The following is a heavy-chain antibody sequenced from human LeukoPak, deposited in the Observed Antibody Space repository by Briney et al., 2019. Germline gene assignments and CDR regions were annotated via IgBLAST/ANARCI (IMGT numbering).Heavy chain of an antibody. CDR1: GYTFTGYY. CDR3: ARGVYYYGSGPGNLLYDY. D-gene: IGHD3-10*01. J-gene: IGHJ4*02. Sequence: GASVKVSCKASGYTFTGYYMHWVRQAPGQGLEWMGWINPNSGGTNYAQKFQGRVTMTRDTSISTAYMELSRLRSEDTAVYYCARGVYYYGSGPGNLLYDYWGQGTLVTVSS. V-gene: IGHV1-2*02. CDR2: INPNSGGT.